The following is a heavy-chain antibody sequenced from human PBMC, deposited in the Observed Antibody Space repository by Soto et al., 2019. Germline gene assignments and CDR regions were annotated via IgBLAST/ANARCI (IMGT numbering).Heavy chain of an antibody. J-gene: IGHJ4*02. Sequence: ESLSLSCAVYGGSFSGYYWSWIRQPPGKGLEWIGEINHSGSTNYNPSLKSRVTISVDTSKNQFSLKLSSVTAADTAVCYCARGGYDFWSGRPYYFDYWGQGTLVTVYS. D-gene: IGHD3-3*01. CDR1: GGSFSGYY. CDR3: ARGGYDFWSGRPYYFDY. V-gene: IGHV4-34*01. CDR2: INHSGST.